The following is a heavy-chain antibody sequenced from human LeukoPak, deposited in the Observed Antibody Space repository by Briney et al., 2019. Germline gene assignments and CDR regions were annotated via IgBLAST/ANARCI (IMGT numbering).Heavy chain of an antibody. CDR1: GGSISSSNW. Sequence: PSETLSLTCAVSGGSISSSNWWSWVRQPPGKGLEWIGEIYHSGSTNYNPSLKSRVTISVDKSKNQFSLKLSSVTAADTAVYYCARWPMGSGGPTVPIFDYWGQGTLVTVSS. CDR3: ARWPMGSGGPTVPIFDY. V-gene: IGHV4-4*02. J-gene: IGHJ4*02. D-gene: IGHD2-15*01. CDR2: IYHSGST.